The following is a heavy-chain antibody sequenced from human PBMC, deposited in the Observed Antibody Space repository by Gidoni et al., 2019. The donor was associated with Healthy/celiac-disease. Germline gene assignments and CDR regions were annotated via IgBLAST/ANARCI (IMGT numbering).Heavy chain of an antibody. Sequence: QVQLVESGGGLVKPGGSLSLSCAASGFTFSDYYMSWIRQAPGKGLEWVSYISSSSSYTNYADAVKGRFTISRDNAKNSLYLQMNSLRAEDTAVYYCARVVVVGHYFDYWGQGTLVTVSS. CDR3: ARVVVVGHYFDY. D-gene: IGHD2-15*01. CDR1: GFTFSDYY. J-gene: IGHJ4*02. CDR2: ISSSSSYT. V-gene: IGHV3-11*06.